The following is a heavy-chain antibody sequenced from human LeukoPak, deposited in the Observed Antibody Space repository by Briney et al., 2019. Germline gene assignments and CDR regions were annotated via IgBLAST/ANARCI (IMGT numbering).Heavy chain of an antibody. Sequence: ASVKVSCKASVGTFSSYAISWVRQAPGQGLEWMGGIIPIFCTSNYAQKFQGRVTITADESTGTAYMELSIVSCEDAAVYYCARNYGSGTYSDYWGQGTLVTVSP. CDR2: IIPIFCTS. D-gene: IGHD3-10*01. J-gene: IGHJ4*02. CDR1: VGTFSSYA. CDR3: ARNYGSGTYSDY. V-gene: IGHV1-69*13.